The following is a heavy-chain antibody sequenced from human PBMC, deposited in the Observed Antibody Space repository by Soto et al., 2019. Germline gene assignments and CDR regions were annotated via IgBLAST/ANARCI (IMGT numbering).Heavy chain of an antibody. CDR3: ARKSDQQPSYYYYMDV. CDR1: GGTFSSYT. V-gene: IGHV1-69*02. J-gene: IGHJ6*03. D-gene: IGHD6-13*01. Sequence: SVKVSCKASGGTFSSYTISWVRQAPGQGLEWMGRIIPILGIANYAQKLQGRVTITADKSTSTAYMELSSLRSEDTAVYYCARKSDQQPSYYYYMDVWGKGTTVTVSS. CDR2: IIPILGIA.